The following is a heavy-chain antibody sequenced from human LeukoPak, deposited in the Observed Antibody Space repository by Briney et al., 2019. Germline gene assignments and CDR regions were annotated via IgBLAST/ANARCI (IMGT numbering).Heavy chain of an antibody. V-gene: IGHV4-34*01. CDR2: INHSGST. D-gene: IGHD3-3*01. Sequence: SETLSLTCTVSGGSISSCYWSWIRQPPGKGLEWIGEINHSGSTNYNPSLKSRVTISVDTSKNQFSLKLSSVTAADTAVYYCARGPPYYDFWSGYPPRGFDYWGQGTLVTVSS. CDR3: ARGPPYYDFWSGYPPRGFDY. J-gene: IGHJ4*02. CDR1: GGSISSCY.